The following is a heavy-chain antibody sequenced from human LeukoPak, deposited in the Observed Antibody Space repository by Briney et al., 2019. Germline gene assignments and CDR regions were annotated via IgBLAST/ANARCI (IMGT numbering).Heavy chain of an antibody. Sequence: KASETLSLTCTVSGYSISSGYYWGWIRQPPGKGLEWIGSIYHSGSTYYNPSLKSRVTISVDTSKNQFSLKLSSVTAADTAVYYCARDAVKNHLYVYWGQGTLVTVSS. D-gene: IGHD3-10*01. CDR1: GYSISSGYY. CDR2: IYHSGST. CDR3: ARDAVKNHLYVY. J-gene: IGHJ4*02. V-gene: IGHV4-38-2*02.